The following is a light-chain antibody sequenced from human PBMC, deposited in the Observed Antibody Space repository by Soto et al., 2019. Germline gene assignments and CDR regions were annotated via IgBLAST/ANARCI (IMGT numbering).Light chain of an antibody. V-gene: IGLV4-69*01. Sequence: QPVLTQSPSASASLGASVKLTCTLSSGHSRYAIAWHQQQPERGPRYLMKLNSDGSHSKGDGIPDRFSGSSSGAERYLTISSLQSEDEADYSCQTWGTGAVVFGGGTKLTVL. CDR1: SGHSRYA. J-gene: IGLJ2*01. CDR3: QTWGTGAVV. CDR2: LNSDGSH.